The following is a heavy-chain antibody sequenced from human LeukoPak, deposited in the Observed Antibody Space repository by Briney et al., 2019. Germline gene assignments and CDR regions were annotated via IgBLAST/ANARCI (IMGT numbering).Heavy chain of an antibody. J-gene: IGHJ6*03. CDR3: ARETRDYYYMDV. CDR2: MYISGST. V-gene: IGHV4-4*07. CDR1: GGSISRYY. D-gene: IGHD3-10*01. Sequence: SETLSLTCSVSGGSISRYYWSWIRQAAGKGLEWIGRMYISGSTNHDPSLKSRVTMSVDTSKNQFSLKVSSVTAADTAIYYCARETRDYYYMDVWGKGTTVTVSS.